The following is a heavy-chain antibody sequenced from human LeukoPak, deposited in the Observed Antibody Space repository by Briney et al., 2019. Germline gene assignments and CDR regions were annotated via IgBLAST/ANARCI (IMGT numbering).Heavy chain of an antibody. CDR3: AELGITMGGGV. Sequence: GGSLRLSCAVHGFTFSSYEMTWVRRAPGKGLGWVSYISISGSTIYYAVSVKCRFTISRDNAKNSLYLQMNSLRAEDTAVYYCAELGITMGGGVWGKGNTVTISS. J-gene: IGHJ6*04. D-gene: IGHD3-10*02. CDR1: GFTFSSYE. CDR2: ISISGSTI. V-gene: IGHV3-48*03.